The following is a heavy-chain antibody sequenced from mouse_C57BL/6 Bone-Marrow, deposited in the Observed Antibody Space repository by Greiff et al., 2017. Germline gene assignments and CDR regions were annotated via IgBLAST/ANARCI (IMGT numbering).Heavy chain of an antibody. V-gene: IGHV14-4*01. CDR2: IDPENGDT. D-gene: IGHD6-1*01. J-gene: IGHJ4*01. Sequence: VQLQQSGAELVRPGASVKLSCTASGFNIKDAYMHWVKQRPEQGLEWIGWIDPENGDTEYASKFQGKATITDDTSSNTSFLQRSSLTSEDTAVDDCTPLLDYWGQGTSVTVSA. CDR1: GFNIKDAY. CDR3: TPLLDY.